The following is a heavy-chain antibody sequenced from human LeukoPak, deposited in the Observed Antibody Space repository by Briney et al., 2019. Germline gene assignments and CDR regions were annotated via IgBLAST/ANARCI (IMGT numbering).Heavy chain of an antibody. Sequence: ASVKVSCKASGYTFTSYDINWVRQATGQGLEWMGWMNPNSGNTGYAQKFQGRVTITRNTSISTAYMELSSLRSEDTAVYYCARRAGRNIAARNRNYFDYWGQGTLVTVSS. CDR2: MNPNSGNT. CDR3: ARRAGRNIAARNRNYFDY. J-gene: IGHJ4*02. CDR1: GYTFTSYD. V-gene: IGHV1-8*03. D-gene: IGHD6-6*01.